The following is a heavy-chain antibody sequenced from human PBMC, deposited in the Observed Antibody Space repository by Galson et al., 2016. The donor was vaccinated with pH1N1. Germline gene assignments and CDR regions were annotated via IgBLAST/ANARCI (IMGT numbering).Heavy chain of an antibody. CDR3: ARGFRGGYNYALFDH. D-gene: IGHD5-18*01. J-gene: IGHJ4*02. V-gene: IGHV1-69*06. CDR2: ISPMFDTT. CDR1: GVTFTVYT. Sequence: SVKVSCKASGVTFTVYTIAWVRQAPGQGLEWMGGISPMFDTTTYAQKFQDRVTITADRPTTTIYMNLTSLRFDDTAVYYCARGFRGGYNYALFDHWGQGSLVIVSA.